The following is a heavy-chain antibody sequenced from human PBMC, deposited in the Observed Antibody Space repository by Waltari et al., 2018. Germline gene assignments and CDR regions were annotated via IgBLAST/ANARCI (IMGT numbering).Heavy chain of an antibody. CDR1: GYSISSGYY. CDR3: AREEGSSWYYPFDY. CDR2: IYHSGST. J-gene: IGHJ4*02. V-gene: IGHV4-38-2*02. Sequence: QVQLQESGPGLVKPSETLSLTCAVSGYSISSGYYWGWIRQPPGKGLEWIGSIYHSGSTYYNPSLKSRVTISVDTSKNQFSLKLSSVTAADTAVYYCAREEGSSWYYPFDYWGQGTLVTVSS. D-gene: IGHD6-13*01.